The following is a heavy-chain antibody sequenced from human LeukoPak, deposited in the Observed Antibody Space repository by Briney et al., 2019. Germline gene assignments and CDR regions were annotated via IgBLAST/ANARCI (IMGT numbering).Heavy chain of an antibody. CDR2: IIPILGTA. D-gene: IGHD1-1*01. J-gene: IGHJ6*03. Sequence: SVKVSCKASGGTFSSYAISWVRQAPGQGLEWMGGIIPILGTANYAQKFQGRVTITADESTSTAYMELSSLRSEDTAVYYCAREMVGDSGTGNYYYYMDVWGKGTTVTVSS. V-gene: IGHV1-69*13. CDR3: AREMVGDSGTGNYYYYMDV. CDR1: GGTFSSYA.